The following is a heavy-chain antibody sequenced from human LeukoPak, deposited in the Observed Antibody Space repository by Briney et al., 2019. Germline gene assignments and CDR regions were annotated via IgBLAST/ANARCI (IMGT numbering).Heavy chain of an antibody. CDR1: GDSISSGDYY. V-gene: IGHV4-39*07. CDR3: AQSPGGFGYFDY. D-gene: IGHD3-10*01. CDR2: IYYSGST. J-gene: IGHJ4*02. Sequence: KPSETLSLTCTVSGDSISSGDYYWGWIRQPPGKGLEWIGSIYYSGSTYYNPSLKSRVTISVDTSKNQFSLKLSSVTAADTAVYYCAQSPGGFGYFDYWGQGTLVTVSS.